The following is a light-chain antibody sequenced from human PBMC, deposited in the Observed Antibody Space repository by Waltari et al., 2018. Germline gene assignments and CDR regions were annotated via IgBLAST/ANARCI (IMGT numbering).Light chain of an antibody. CDR2: GAS. J-gene: IGKJ1*01. V-gene: IGKV3-20*01. CDR3: QHYVRLPAT. Sequence: IVLTQSPGTLSLSPGERATLSCRASQTVSRSLAWYQQKPGQAPKLLIYGASTRATGIPDRFTGSGSGTDFSLTISRLEPEDFAIYFCQHYVRLPATFSQGTKVEI. CDR1: QTVSRS.